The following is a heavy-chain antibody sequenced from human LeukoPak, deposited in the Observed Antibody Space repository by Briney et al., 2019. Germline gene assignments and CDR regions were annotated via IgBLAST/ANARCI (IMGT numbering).Heavy chain of an antibody. Sequence: PGGSLRLSCVASGFTFSSYTMNWVRQAPGKGLEWVSSISSSTTYIFYAGSLRGRFTISRDNAKNSVYLQMNSLRAEDTAVYYCARTHCNSTSCYPYYFDYWGQGTLVTVSS. V-gene: IGHV3-21*01. CDR2: ISSSTTYI. CDR3: ARTHCNSTSCYPYYFDY. J-gene: IGHJ4*02. D-gene: IGHD2-2*01. CDR1: GFTFSSYT.